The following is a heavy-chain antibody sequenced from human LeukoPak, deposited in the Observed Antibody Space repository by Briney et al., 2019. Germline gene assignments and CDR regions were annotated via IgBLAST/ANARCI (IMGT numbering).Heavy chain of an antibody. Sequence: GGSLRLSCAASGLTFSTYWMHWVRQAPGKGLAWVARINPDGSIRTYANSVQGRVTISRDTAKDTLFQQMNSLRAEDTAVYYCAREARVGGALQYWGQGTPVTVSS. CDR3: AREARVGGALQY. CDR1: GLTFSTYW. CDR2: INPDGSIR. D-gene: IGHD1-26*01. V-gene: IGHV3-74*03. J-gene: IGHJ4*02.